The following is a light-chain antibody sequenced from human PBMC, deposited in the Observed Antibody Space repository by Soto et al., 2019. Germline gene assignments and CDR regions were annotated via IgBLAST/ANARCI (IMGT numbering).Light chain of an antibody. CDR2: KAS. J-gene: IGKJ1*01. CDR1: QTISSW. Sequence: DIQMTQSPSTLSGSLGHRVSITCRASQTISSWLAWYQQKTGKAPKXLIYKASTLKSGVPSRFSGSGYGTEFNLTISSLQTDDFATYYCQHYNSYSEAFGQGTKVDIK. CDR3: QHYNSYSEA. V-gene: IGKV1-5*03.